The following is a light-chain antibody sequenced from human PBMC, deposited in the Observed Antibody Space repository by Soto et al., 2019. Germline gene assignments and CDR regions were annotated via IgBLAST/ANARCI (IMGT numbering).Light chain of an antibody. Sequence: QSVLTQPPSVSAAPGQKVTISCSGSSSNIGNNYVSWYQQLPGTAPKLLIYDNNKRPSGIPDRFAGSKSGTSGTLDITGLQTGDEADYYCATWDYSRTGEVVGGGTKLTVL. V-gene: IGLV1-51*01. CDR1: SSNIGNNY. J-gene: IGLJ3*02. CDR2: DNN. CDR3: ATWDYSRTGEV.